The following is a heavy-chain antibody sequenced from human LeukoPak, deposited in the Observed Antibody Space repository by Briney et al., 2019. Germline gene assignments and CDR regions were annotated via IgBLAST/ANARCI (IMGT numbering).Heavy chain of an antibody. V-gene: IGHV1-69*05. CDR1: GGTFSSYA. CDR3: ARQRPGYVGATFFDY. D-gene: IGHD1-26*01. CDR2: IIPIFGTA. J-gene: IGHJ4*02. Sequence: ASVKVSCKASGGTFSSYAISWVRQAPGQGLEWMGGIIPIFGTANYAQKFQGRVTITTDESSSTAYMELSSLRSADTAVYYCARQRPGYVGATFFDYWGQGTLVTVSS.